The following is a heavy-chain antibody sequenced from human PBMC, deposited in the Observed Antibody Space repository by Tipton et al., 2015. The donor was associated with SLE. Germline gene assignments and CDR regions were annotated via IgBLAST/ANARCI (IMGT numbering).Heavy chain of an antibody. CDR3: AREARGIVATS. V-gene: IGHV3-66*01. D-gene: IGHD5-12*01. CDR1: GFTVSSNY. Sequence: SLRLSCAASGFTVSSNYMSWVRQAPGKGLEWVSVIYSGGSTYYADSVKGRFTISRDNSKNTLYLQMNSLRAEDTAVYYCAREARGIVATSWAQGTLVTVSS. J-gene: IGHJ4*02. CDR2: IYSGGST.